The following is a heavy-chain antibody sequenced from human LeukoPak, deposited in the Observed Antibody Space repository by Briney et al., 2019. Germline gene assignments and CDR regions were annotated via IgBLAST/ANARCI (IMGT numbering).Heavy chain of an antibody. CDR2: IIPVFGTS. Sequence: ASVKVSCKASGGTFSSYAISWVRQAPGQGLEWMGGIIPVFGTSNYAQKFQGRVTITAEESTRTAYMELSSLRSEDTAVYYCARVTGGRYCSTTSCYMRGWFDPWGQGTLVTVSS. CDR3: ARVTGGRYCSTTSCYMRGWFDP. CDR1: GGTFSSYA. D-gene: IGHD2-2*02. J-gene: IGHJ5*02. V-gene: IGHV1-69*13.